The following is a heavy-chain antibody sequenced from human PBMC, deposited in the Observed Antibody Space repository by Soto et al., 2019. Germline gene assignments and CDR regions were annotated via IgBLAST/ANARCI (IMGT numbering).Heavy chain of an antibody. CDR1: GGSISSGGYY. CDR2: IYYSGST. CDR3: AREKVVVAASNWFDP. V-gene: IGHV4-31*03. D-gene: IGHD2-15*01. Sequence: SETLSLTCTVSGGSISSGGYYWSWIRQHPGKGLEWIGYIYYSGSTCYNPSLKSRVTISVDTSKNQFSLKLSSVTAADTAVYYCAREKVVVAASNWFDPWGQGTLVTVSS. J-gene: IGHJ5*02.